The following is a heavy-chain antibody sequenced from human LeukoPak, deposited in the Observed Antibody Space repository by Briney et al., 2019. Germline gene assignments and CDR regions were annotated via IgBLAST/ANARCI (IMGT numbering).Heavy chain of an antibody. D-gene: IGHD3-10*01. Sequence: GGSLRLSCAASGFTFSDHYMDWLRQAPGKGLECVVRNTNKPNTYTYYAASVKGRFTISGDDSKNTLYLQMNSLKTEDTAVYYCARGKYYYGSGSYIDAFDIWGQGTMVTVSS. CDR3: ARGKYYYGSGSYIDAFDI. CDR1: GFTFSDHY. CDR2: NTNKPNTYT. J-gene: IGHJ3*02. V-gene: IGHV3-72*01.